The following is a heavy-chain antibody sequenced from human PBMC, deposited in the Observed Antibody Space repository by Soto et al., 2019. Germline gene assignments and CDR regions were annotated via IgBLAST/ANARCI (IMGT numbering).Heavy chain of an antibody. CDR3: ARDSYASGSHYTTPADY. Sequence: GGSLRLSCAASGFIFSDYHMSWIRQAPGEGLEWISYISSSSSYTKYADSVKGRFIISRDNAKDSLYLQMNSLRAEDTAVYYCARDSYASGSHYTTPADYWGQGTVVTVSS. V-gene: IGHV3-11*06. CDR2: ISSSSSYT. CDR1: GFIFSDYH. J-gene: IGHJ4*02. D-gene: IGHD3-10*01.